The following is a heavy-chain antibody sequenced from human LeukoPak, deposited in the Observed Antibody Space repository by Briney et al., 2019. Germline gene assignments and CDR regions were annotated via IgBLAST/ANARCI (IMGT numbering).Heavy chain of an antibody. CDR3: ARDSGTTGEVKFDP. V-gene: IGHV4-4*07. J-gene: IGHJ5*02. D-gene: IGHD3-10*01. Sequence: PSETLSLTCTVSGGSISSYYWSWIRQPAGEGLEWIGRIYSSGTTTYNPSLKSRVTMSVDTAKNQVSLRLSSVTAADTAVYYCARDSGTTGEVKFDPWGQGSLVTVSS. CDR2: IYSSGTT. CDR1: GGSISSYY.